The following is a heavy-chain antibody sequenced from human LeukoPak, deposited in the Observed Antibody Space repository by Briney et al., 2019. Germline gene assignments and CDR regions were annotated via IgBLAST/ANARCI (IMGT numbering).Heavy chain of an antibody. CDR2: ISWDGTST. Sequence: PGGSLRLSCAASGFTFDDYAMHWVRHAPGKGLEWVSLISWDGTSTYYADSVKGRFTISRDNSKNSLYLQMNSLRAEDTALYYCAKDRSGAPDYYFDYWGQGTLVTVSS. D-gene: IGHD3-10*01. V-gene: IGHV3-43D*03. CDR3: AKDRSGAPDYYFDY. CDR1: GFTFDDYA. J-gene: IGHJ4*02.